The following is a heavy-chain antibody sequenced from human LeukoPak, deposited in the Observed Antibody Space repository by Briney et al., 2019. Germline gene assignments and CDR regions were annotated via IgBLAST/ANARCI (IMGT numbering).Heavy chain of an antibody. V-gene: IGHV3-48*03. Sequence: GGSLRLSCAASGFTFSSCEMNWVCQAPGKGLEWISYISSSGGTIYYADSVKGRFTISRDNAKKSLYLQMNSLRAEDTAVYYCAREGCSSTSCYDYWGQGTLVIVSS. CDR3: AREGCSSTSCYDY. D-gene: IGHD2-2*01. CDR1: GFTFSSCE. J-gene: IGHJ4*02. CDR2: ISSSGGTI.